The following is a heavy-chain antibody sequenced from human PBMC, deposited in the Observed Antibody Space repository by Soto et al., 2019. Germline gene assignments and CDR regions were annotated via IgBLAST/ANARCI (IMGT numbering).Heavy chain of an antibody. J-gene: IGHJ4*02. V-gene: IGHV1-24*01. CDR3: ATDPLRYPDLEWLLLFDY. CDR2: FDPEDGET. D-gene: IGHD3-3*01. CDR1: GYTLTELS. Sequence: ASVKVSCKVSGYTLTELSMHWVRQAPGKGLEWMGGFDPEDGETIYAQKFQGRVTMTEDTSTDTAYMELSSLRSEDTAVYYCATDPLRYPDLEWLLLFDYWGQGTLVTVSS.